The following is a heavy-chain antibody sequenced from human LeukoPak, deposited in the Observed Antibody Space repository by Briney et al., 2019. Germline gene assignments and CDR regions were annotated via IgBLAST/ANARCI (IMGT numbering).Heavy chain of an antibody. CDR3: ARGRGPLYGGSSSFEY. Sequence: SETLSLTCAVSGGSISSSNWWSWVRQPPGKGLEWIGEIYHSGSTNYNPSLKSRVTISVDTSKNQFSLKLSSVTAADTAVYYCARGRGPLYGGSSSFEYWGQGTLVTVSS. CDR2: IYHSGST. D-gene: IGHD4-23*01. J-gene: IGHJ4*02. CDR1: GGSISSSNW. V-gene: IGHV4-4*02.